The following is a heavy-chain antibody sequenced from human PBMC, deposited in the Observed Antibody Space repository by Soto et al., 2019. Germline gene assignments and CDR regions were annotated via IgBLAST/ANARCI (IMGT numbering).Heavy chain of an antibody. CDR1: GFTFSSYS. V-gene: IGHV3-21*01. D-gene: IGHD6-19*01. CDR2: ISSSSSYI. CDR3: ARPHSSGWYSYYYYYYGMDV. J-gene: IGHJ6*02. Sequence: PGVSLRLSCSASGFTFSSYSMNWVRQAPGKGLEWASSISSSSSYIYYADPVKGRFTISRDNAKNSLYLQMNSLRAEDTAVYYCARPHSSGWYSYYYYYYGMDVWGQGTTVTVSS.